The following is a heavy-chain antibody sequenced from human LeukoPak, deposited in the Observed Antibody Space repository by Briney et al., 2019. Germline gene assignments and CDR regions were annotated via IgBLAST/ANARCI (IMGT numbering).Heavy chain of an antibody. J-gene: IGHJ4*02. D-gene: IGHD3-22*01. CDR3: AKGLYDSSGYYDY. CDR1: GFTFDDYA. Sequence: PGGSLRLSCAASGFTFDDYAMHWVRQAPGKGLEWVSSISWNSGNIGYADSVKGRFTISRDNAKNSLYLQMNSLRAEDTALYYCAKGLYDSSGYYDYWGQGTLVTVSS. CDR2: ISWNSGNI. V-gene: IGHV3-9*01.